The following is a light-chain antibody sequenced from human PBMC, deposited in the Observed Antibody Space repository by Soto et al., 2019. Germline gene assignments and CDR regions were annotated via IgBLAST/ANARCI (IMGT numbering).Light chain of an antibody. CDR1: QGIRND. V-gene: IGKV1-6*01. CDR3: LQDYNSPLT. CDR2: SAS. Sequence: AIQMTQSPSSLSASVGDRVTITCRASQGIRNDLGWYQQKPGKAPKLLIYSASSLRSGVPSRFSGSGSGTDFTLTISSLQPEDFASYYCLQDYNSPLTFGQGTKVDIK. J-gene: IGKJ1*01.